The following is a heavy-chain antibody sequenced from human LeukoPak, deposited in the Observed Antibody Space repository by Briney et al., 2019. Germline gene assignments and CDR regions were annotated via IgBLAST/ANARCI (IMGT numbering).Heavy chain of an antibody. CDR3: ARVSVRGYYSSSWYGWDNCYFDY. J-gene: IGHJ4*02. D-gene: IGHD6-13*01. Sequence: SETLSLTCTVSGGSISSYYWSWIRQPPGKGLEWIGYIYYSGSTNYNPSLKSRVTISVDTSKNQSSLKLSSVTAADTAVYYCARVSVRGYYSSSWYGWDNCYFDYWGQGTLVTVSS. CDR2: IYYSGST. V-gene: IGHV4-59*01. CDR1: GGSISSYY.